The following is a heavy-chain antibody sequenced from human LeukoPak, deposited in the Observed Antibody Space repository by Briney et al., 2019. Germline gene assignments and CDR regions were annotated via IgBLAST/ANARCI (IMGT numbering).Heavy chain of an antibody. CDR3: AKDPRSAAAGGNWFDP. J-gene: IGHJ5*02. Sequence: GGSLRLSCAASGFTFSSYWMSWVRQAPGKGLEWVANIKQDGSEKYYVDSVKGRFTISRDNSKNTLYLQMNSLRAEDTAVYYCAKDPRSAAAGGNWFDPWGQGTLVTVSS. V-gene: IGHV3-7*01. D-gene: IGHD6-13*01. CDR1: GFTFSSYW. CDR2: IKQDGSEK.